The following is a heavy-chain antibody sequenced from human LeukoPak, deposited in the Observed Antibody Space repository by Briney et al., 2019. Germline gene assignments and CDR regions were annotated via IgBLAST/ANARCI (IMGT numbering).Heavy chain of an antibody. J-gene: IGHJ4*02. CDR1: GGSISSGGYS. Sequence: PSQTLSLTCAVSGGSISSGGYSWSWIRQPPGKGLEWIGYIYHSGSTYYNPSLKSRVTISVDTSKNQFSLKLSSVTAADTAVYYCARQLGSGSPFDYWGQGTLVTVSS. CDR2: IYHSGST. V-gene: IGHV4-30-2*02. D-gene: IGHD3-10*01. CDR3: ARQLGSGSPFDY.